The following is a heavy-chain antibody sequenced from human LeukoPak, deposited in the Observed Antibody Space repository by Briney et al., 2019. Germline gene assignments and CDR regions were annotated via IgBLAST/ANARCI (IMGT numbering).Heavy chain of an antibody. V-gene: IGHV3-53*01. CDR2: IYSGGTT. D-gene: IGHD4-23*01. CDR3: ARGADYGGSPDAFDI. Sequence: GGSLRFSCAASGFTVSGNHMSWVRQAPGKGLNWVSIIYSGGTTYYADSVKGRFTISRDNSKNTLYLQMNSLRAEDTAVYYCARGADYGGSPDAFDIWGRGTIVTVSS. J-gene: IGHJ3*02. CDR1: GFTVSGNH.